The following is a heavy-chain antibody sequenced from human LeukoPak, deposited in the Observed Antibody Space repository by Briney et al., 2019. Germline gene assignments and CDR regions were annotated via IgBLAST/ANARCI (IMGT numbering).Heavy chain of an antibody. CDR3: AKYAARRGITTYFDY. CDR1: GFTLSSYA. J-gene: IGHJ4*02. V-gene: IGHV3-23*01. Sequence: PGGSLRLSCAASGFTLSSYAMSWVRQAPGKGLEWVSAISGSGGSTYYADSVKGRFTISRDNSKNTLYLQMNSLRAEDTAVYYCAKYAARRGITTYFDYWGQGTLVTVSS. D-gene: IGHD3-10*01. CDR2: ISGSGGST.